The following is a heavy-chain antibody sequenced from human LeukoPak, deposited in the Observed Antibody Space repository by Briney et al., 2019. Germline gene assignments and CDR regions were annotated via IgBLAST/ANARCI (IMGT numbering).Heavy chain of an antibody. CDR2: ISGSGGST. CDR3: AKDLLRFTYYYDSSGSDAFDI. V-gene: IGHV3-23*01. Sequence: PGGSLRLSCAASGFTFSSYAMSWVRQAPGKGLEWVSAISGSGGSTYYADSVKGRFTISRDNSKNTLYLQMNSLRAEDTAVYYCAKDLLRFTYYYDSSGSDAFDIWGQGTMVTVSS. J-gene: IGHJ3*02. D-gene: IGHD3-22*01. CDR1: GFTFSSYA.